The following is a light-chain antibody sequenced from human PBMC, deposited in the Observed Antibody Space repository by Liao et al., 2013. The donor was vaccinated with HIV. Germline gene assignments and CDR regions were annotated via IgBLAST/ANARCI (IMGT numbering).Light chain of an antibody. V-gene: IGLV3-1*01. Sequence: SYELTQPPSVSVSPGQTASITCSGDKLGNKYVCWYQQKPGQSPVVVIYQDTKRPSGIPERFSGSNSGTTATLTISGTQAVDEADYYCQAWDTTSLYVFGTGTKVTVL. CDR1: KLGNKY. J-gene: IGLJ1*01. CDR2: QDT. CDR3: QAWDTTSLYV.